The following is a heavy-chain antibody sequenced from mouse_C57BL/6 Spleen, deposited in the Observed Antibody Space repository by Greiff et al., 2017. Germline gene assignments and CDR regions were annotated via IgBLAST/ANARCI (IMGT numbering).Heavy chain of an antibody. CDR3: ASLTGYYFDY. CDR2: ISYDGSN. J-gene: IGHJ2*01. V-gene: IGHV3-6*01. D-gene: IGHD4-1*01. CDR1: GYSITSGYY. Sequence: EVKLVESGPGLVKPSQSLSLTCSVTGYSITSGYYWNWIRQFPGNKLEWMGYISYDGSNNYNPSLKNRISITRDTSKNQFFLKLNSVTTEDTATYYCASLTGYYFDYWGQGTTLTFSS.